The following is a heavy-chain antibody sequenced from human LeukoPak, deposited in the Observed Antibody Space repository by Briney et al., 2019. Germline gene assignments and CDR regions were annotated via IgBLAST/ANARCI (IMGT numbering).Heavy chain of an antibody. CDR2: VSGSGSAT. CDR1: GFIFRGHA. D-gene: IGHD3-10*01. CDR3: AKDQNGYNKPADY. Sequence: QPGGSLRLSCAASGFIFRGHAMNWVRQAPGKGLEWVSTVSGSGSATYYADSVKGRFTISRDNSKNTLYLHMNSLRAEDTAIYFCAKDQNGYNKPADYWGQGTLVTVSS. J-gene: IGHJ4*02. V-gene: IGHV3-23*01.